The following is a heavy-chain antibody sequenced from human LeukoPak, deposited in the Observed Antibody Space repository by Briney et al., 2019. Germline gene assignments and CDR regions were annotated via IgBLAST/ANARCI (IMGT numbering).Heavy chain of an antibody. V-gene: IGHV3-7*01. Sequence: GGSLRLSCAASGFDFSNYWMTWIRQAPGKGLEYVANINQDGSENYYVDSVKGRFSISRDNTKNSLYLQMNGLRTEDTAVYYCARDGLRRPPTPYCGGDCPLDYWGQGTLVSVSS. J-gene: IGHJ4*02. D-gene: IGHD2-21*02. CDR3: ARDGLRRPPTPYCGGDCPLDY. CDR1: GFDFSNYW. CDR2: INQDGSEN.